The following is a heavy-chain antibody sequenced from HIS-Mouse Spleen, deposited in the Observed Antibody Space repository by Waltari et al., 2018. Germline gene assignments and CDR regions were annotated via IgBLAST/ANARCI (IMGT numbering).Heavy chain of an antibody. CDR1: GGSISSSSYY. J-gene: IGHJ2*01. CDR3: AREIPYSSSWYDWYFDL. Sequence: QLQLQESGPGLVKPSETLSLTCTVSGGSISSSSYYWGWIRQPPGKGLERIGSIYSSGSTHSHPSLKSRVTISVATSKNQFSRKLSSVTAADTAVYYCAREIPYSSSWYDWYFDLWGRGTLVTVSS. D-gene: IGHD6-13*01. V-gene: IGHV4-39*07. CDR2: IYSSGST.